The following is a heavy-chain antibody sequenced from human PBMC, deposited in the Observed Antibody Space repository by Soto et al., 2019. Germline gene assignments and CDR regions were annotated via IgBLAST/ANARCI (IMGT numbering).Heavy chain of an antibody. Sequence: GGSLRLSCAASGFTFSSYVMSWVRQAPGKGLEWVSAISGSGGSTYYADSVKGRFTISRDNSKNTLYLQMNSLRAEDTAVYYCAKGLYCSSTSCYADPRAYYYYYGMDVWGQGTTVTVSS. J-gene: IGHJ6*02. CDR3: AKGLYCSSTSCYADPRAYYYYYGMDV. D-gene: IGHD2-2*01. CDR2: ISGSGGST. V-gene: IGHV3-23*01. CDR1: GFTFSSYV.